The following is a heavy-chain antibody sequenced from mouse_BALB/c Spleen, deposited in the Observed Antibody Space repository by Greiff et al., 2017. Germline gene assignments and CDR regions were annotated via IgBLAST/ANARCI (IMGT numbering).Heavy chain of an antibody. V-gene: IGHV14-3*02. CDR1: GFNIKDTY. J-gene: IGHJ4*01. Sequence: VQLQQSGAELVKPGASVKLSCTASGFNIKDTYMHWVKHRPEQGLEWIGRIDPANGNTKYDPKFQGKATITADTSSNTAYLQLSSLTSEDTAVYYCARSYRGDYYAMDYWGQGTSVTVSS. CDR3: ARSYRGDYYAMDY. CDR2: IDPANGNT. D-gene: IGHD2-10*01.